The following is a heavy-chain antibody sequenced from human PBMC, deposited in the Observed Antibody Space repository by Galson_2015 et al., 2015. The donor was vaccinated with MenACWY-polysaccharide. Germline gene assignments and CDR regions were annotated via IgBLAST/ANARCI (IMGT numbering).Heavy chain of an antibody. CDR2: ISASGADT. CDR1: GFTFNNYP. D-gene: IGHD3-22*01. CDR3: ATGPSGYYRFDS. Sequence: SLRLSCAASGFTFNNYPMSWVRQAPGKGLEWVSAISASGADTDYADSVKGRFTISRDNAKNSLYLQMNSLRDEDTAVYYCATGPSGYYRFDSWGQGTLVTVSS. J-gene: IGHJ4*02. V-gene: IGHV3-23*01.